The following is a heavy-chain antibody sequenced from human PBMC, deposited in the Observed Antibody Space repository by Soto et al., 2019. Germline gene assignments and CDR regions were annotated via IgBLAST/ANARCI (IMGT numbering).Heavy chain of an antibody. J-gene: IGHJ3*02. Sequence: QVQLQESGPGLVKPSQTLSLTCTVSGGSISSGGYYWSWIRQHPGKGLEWIGYRYYSGGTDYNPSLKSRVTISVDTSNNRFSLKLTSVTAADTAVYFCAREAVNNAFDIWGQGTKVTVSS. D-gene: IGHD6-19*01. CDR2: RYYSGGT. CDR1: GGSISSGGYY. CDR3: AREAVNNAFDI. V-gene: IGHV4-31*03.